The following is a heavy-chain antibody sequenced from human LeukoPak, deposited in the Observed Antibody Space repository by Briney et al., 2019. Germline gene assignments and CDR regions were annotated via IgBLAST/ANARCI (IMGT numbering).Heavy chain of an antibody. CDR3: ARVWIHLWFRSTNIDY. D-gene: IGHD5-18*01. V-gene: IGHV1-18*01. Sequence: ASVKVSCKASGYTFTSFGISWVRQAPGQGLEWMGWISAYNGNTHYAQKLQGRVTMTTDTSTSTAYMELRSLRSDDTAVYYCARVWIHLWFRSTNIDYWGQGTLVTVSS. CDR2: ISAYNGNT. CDR1: GYTFTSFG. J-gene: IGHJ4*02.